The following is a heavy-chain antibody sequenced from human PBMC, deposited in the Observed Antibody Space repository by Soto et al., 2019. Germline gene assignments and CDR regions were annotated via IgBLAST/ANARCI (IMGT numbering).Heavy chain of an antibody. Sequence: QVQLVQSGAEVKKPGASVKVSCKASGYTFTSYYMHWVRQAPGQGLEWMGIINPSGGSTSYAQKFQGRVTMTRDTSTSTVYMELSSLRSEDTAVYYCARAPPAAIRGDNWFDPWGQGTLVTVSS. CDR2: INPSGGST. CDR3: ARAPPAAIRGDNWFDP. J-gene: IGHJ5*02. V-gene: IGHV1-46*01. CDR1: GYTFTSYY. D-gene: IGHD2-2*02.